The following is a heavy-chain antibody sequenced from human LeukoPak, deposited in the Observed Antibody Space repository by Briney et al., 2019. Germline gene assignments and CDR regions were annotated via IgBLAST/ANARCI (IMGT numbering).Heavy chain of an antibody. Sequence: GGSLRLSCAASGFTFSSYAMSWVRQAPGKGLEWVSAIPGSGDSTNYADSVKGRFTISRDNSKNTLYLQMNSLRAEDTAVYYCAKRSGVSYDYFDYWGQGTLVTVSS. CDR3: AKRSGVSYDYFDY. V-gene: IGHV3-23*01. CDR1: GFTFSSYA. CDR2: IPGSGDST. D-gene: IGHD1-26*01. J-gene: IGHJ4*02.